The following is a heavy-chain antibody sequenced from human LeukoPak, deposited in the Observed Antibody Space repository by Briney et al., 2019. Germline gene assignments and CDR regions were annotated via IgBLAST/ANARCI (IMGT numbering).Heavy chain of an antibody. D-gene: IGHD5-12*01. CDR1: GFTFRSYG. CDR2: IWYDGSNK. CDR3: AKDQLYGGYEGFLGFRY. Sequence: PGRSLRLSCAASGFTFRSYGMHWVRQAPGKGVEGVAVIWYDGSNKYYADSVKGRFTISRDNSKNTLYLQMNSLRAEDTAVYYCAKDQLYGGYEGFLGFRYWGQGTLVTVSS. J-gene: IGHJ4*02. V-gene: IGHV3-33*06.